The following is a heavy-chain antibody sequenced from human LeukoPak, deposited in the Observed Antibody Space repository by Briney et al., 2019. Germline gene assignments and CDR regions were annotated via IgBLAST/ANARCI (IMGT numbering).Heavy chain of an antibody. CDR3: ARGVGADFDY. CDR2: IYYSGST. D-gene: IGHD1-26*01. J-gene: IGHJ4*02. V-gene: IGHV4-59*01. CDR1: GGSISSYY. Sequence: PSETLSLTCTVSGGSISSYYWSWIRQPPGKGLEWIGYIYYSGSTNYNPSLKSQVTISVDTSKNQFSLKLSSVTAADTAVYYCARGVGADFDYWGQGTLVTVSS.